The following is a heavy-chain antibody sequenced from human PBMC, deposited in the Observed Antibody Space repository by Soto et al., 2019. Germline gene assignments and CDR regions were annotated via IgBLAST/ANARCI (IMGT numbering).Heavy chain of an antibody. CDR1: GASICSRF. J-gene: IGHJ4*02. V-gene: IGHV4-59*08. D-gene: IGHD4-17*01. CDR3: ARHPANPYDYGDWDSDY. Sequence: QVQLQESGPGLVKPSETLSLTCTVSGASICSRFWSWIRQPPGKGLEWIGYVSDSGTTNYNPSLKSRVTMSIDTSRNQFSLKLRSVTAADTAVYYCARHPANPYDYGDWDSDYWGQGTLATVSS. CDR2: VSDSGTT.